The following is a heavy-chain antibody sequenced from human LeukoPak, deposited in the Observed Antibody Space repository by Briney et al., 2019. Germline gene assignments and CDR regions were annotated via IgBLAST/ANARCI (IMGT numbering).Heavy chain of an antibody. V-gene: IGHV3-23*01. D-gene: IGHD6-19*01. J-gene: IGHJ3*02. CDR3: AKDPGDSSGWYSAPDAFDI. CDR1: GFTFSSYA. Sequence: GGSPRLSCAASGFTFSSYAMSWVRQAPGKGLEWVSAISGSGGSTYYADSVKGRFTISRDNSKNTLYLQMNSLRAEDTAVYYCAKDPGDSSGWYSAPDAFDIWGQGTMVTVSS. CDR2: ISGSGGST.